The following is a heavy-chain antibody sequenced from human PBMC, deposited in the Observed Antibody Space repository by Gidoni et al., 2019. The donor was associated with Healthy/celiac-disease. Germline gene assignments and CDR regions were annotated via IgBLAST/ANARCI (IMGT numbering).Heavy chain of an antibody. CDR2: ISSSSSYI. D-gene: IGHD6-6*01. J-gene: IGHJ4*02. V-gene: IGHV3-21*01. CDR1: SSYS. Sequence: SSYSMNWVRQAPGKGLEWVSSISSSSSYIYYADSVKGRFTISRDNAKNSLYLQMNSLRAEDTAVYYCARTSSLIYYFDYWGQGTLVTVSS. CDR3: ARTSSLIYYFDY.